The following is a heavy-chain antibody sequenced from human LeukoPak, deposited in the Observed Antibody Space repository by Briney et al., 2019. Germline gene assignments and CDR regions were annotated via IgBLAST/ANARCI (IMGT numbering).Heavy chain of an antibody. CDR2: INPNSGGT. Sequence: ASVKVSCKASGYTFTGYCMHWVRQAPGQGLEWMGWINPNSGGTNYVQKFQGRVTMTTDTSTSTAYMELRSLRSDDTAVYYCARALYHTFDYWGQGTLVTVSS. J-gene: IGHJ4*02. D-gene: IGHD2-2*01. V-gene: IGHV1-2*02. CDR3: ARALYHTFDY. CDR1: GYTFTGYC.